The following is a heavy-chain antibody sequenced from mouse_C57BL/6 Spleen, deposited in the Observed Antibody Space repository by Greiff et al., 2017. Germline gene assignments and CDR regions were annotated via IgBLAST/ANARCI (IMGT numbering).Heavy chain of an antibody. J-gene: IGHJ4*01. CDR3: ASYYSGSSPSYAIDY. D-gene: IGHD1-1*01. Sequence: QVQLKESGAELARPGASVKLSCKASGYTFTSYGISWVKQRTGKGLEWIGEIYPRSGNTYYNEKFKGKATLTADKSSSTAYMELRSLTSEDSAVXFSASYYSGSSPSYAIDYWGQGTSVTVSS. V-gene: IGHV1-81*01. CDR1: GYTFTSYG. CDR2: IYPRSGNT.